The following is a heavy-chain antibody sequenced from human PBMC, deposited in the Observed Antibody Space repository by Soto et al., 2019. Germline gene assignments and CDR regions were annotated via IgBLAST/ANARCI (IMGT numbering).Heavy chain of an antibody. CDR2: VNHGGTT. CDR1: GGSFSGYY. V-gene: IGHV4-34*01. CDR3: ARHFSVDYFDY. J-gene: IGHJ4*02. Sequence: PSETLSLTCAVHGGSFSGYYWDWIRQPPGKGLEWIGEVNHGGTTYYNPSLKSRVTISVDRSKNQFSLKLSSVTAADTAVYYCARHFSVDYFDYWGQGALVTVSS.